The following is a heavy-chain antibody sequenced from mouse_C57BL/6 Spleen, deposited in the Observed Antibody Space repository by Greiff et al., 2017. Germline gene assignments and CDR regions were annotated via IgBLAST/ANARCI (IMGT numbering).Heavy chain of an antibody. CDR2: IDPENGDT. CDR3: TQGDYDE. CDR1: GFNIKDDY. Sequence: DVHLVESGAELVRPGASVKLSCTASGFNIKDDYMHWVKQRPEQGLEWIGWIDPENGDTEYASKFQGKATITADTSSNTAYLQLSSLTSEDTAVYYCTQGDYDEWGQGTLVTVSA. D-gene: IGHD2-4*01. V-gene: IGHV14-4*01. J-gene: IGHJ3*01.